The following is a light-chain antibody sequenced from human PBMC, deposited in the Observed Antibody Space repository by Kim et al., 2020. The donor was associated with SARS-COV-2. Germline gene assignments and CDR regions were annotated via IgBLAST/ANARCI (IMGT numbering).Light chain of an antibody. CDR3: QQNDAFPIT. V-gene: IGKV1-33*01. J-gene: IGKJ5*01. CDR1: QVIRKF. Sequence: AAVGDRVTITCQATQVIRKFLNWYQQRPGKAPQLLIYDVSNLQTGVPSRFSGSGYGTEFTLTISSLQPEDFATYYCQQNDAFPITFGQGTRLEIK. CDR2: DVS.